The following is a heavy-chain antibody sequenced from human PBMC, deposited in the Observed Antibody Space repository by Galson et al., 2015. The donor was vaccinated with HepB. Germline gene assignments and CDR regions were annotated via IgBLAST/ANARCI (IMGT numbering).Heavy chain of an antibody. Sequence: SLRLSCAASGFTFSSYWMSWVRQAPGKGLEWVANIKQDGSEKYYVDSVKGRFTISRDNAKNSLYLQMNSLRAEDTAVYYCARELILTGYGGIDYWGQGTLVTVSS. D-gene: IGHD3-9*01. J-gene: IGHJ4*02. V-gene: IGHV3-7*03. CDR1: GFTFSSYW. CDR3: ARELILTGYGGIDY. CDR2: IKQDGSEK.